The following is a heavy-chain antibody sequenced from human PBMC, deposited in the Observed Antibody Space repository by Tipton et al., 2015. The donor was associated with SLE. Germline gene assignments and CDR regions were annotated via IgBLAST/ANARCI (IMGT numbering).Heavy chain of an antibody. CDR3: ANYYYDATGYQSVDS. D-gene: IGHD3-22*01. CDR2: IYYDGMT. J-gene: IGHJ4*02. CDR1: GGSISETIYY. Sequence: TLSLTCTVSGGSISETIYYWGWIRQPPGKGLEWIGSIYYDGMTYPNPSLKSRVTMSVDTSKNQFSLNLRTVTAADMAVYYCANYYYDATGYQSVDSWGQGALVTVSS. V-gene: IGHV4-39*07.